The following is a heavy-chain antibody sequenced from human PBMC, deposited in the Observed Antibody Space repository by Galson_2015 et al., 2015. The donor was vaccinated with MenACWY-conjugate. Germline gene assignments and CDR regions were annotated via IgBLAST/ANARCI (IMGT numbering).Heavy chain of an antibody. D-gene: IGHD3-9*01. CDR2: MNPNSGNT. V-gene: IGHV1-8*01. Sequence: SVKVSCKASGYTFTSYDTNWVRQATGQGLEWMGWMNPNSGNTGYAQKFQGRVTMTRNTSISTAYMELSSLGSEDTAVYYCARGGDYDILTGRYYYYMDVWGKGTTVTVSS. J-gene: IGHJ6*03. CDR1: GYTFTSYD. CDR3: ARGGDYDILTGRYYYYMDV.